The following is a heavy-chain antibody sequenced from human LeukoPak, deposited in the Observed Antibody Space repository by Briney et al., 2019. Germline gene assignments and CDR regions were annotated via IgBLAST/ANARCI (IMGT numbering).Heavy chain of an antibody. V-gene: IGHV3-23*01. D-gene: IGHD3-10*01. Sequence: GGSLRLSCAASGFTFISYALSWFRQPPGKGREWVSAISGSGGSTYYADSVKGRFTISRDNSKNTLYLQMNSLRAEDTAVYYCAKDVLLWFGEGNYFDYWGQGTLVTVSS. CDR1: GFTFISYA. CDR3: AKDVLLWFGEGNYFDY. J-gene: IGHJ4*02. CDR2: ISGSGGST.